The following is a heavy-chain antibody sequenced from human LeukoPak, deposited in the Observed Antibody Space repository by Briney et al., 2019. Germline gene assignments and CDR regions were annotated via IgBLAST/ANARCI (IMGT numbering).Heavy chain of an antibody. CDR3: ARDFREYSSVPPYYYYGMDV. CDR2: IWYDGSNK. J-gene: IGHJ6*02. D-gene: IGHD6-19*01. CDR1: GFTFSSYG. V-gene: IGHV3-33*01. Sequence: GGSLRLSCAASGFTFSSYGMHWVRQAPGKGLEWVVVIWYDGSNKYYADSVKGRFTISRDNSKNTLYLQMNSLRAEDTAVYYCARDFREYSSVPPYYYYGMDVWGQGTTVTVSS.